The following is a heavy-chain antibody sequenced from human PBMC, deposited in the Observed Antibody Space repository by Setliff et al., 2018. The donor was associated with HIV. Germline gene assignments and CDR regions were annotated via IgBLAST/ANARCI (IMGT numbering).Heavy chain of an antibody. D-gene: IGHD6-13*01. J-gene: IGHJ2*01. V-gene: IGHV3-23*03. CDR1: GFTFSSYA. CDR2: IYSGGSST. Sequence: SLRLSCAASGFTFSSYAMSWVRQAPGKGLEWVSLIYSGGSSTYYADSVKGRFTISRDNSKNTLYLQMNSLRAEDTAVYFCAKVATYSSTWYFDLWGRGTLVTVSS. CDR3: AKVATYSSTWYFDL.